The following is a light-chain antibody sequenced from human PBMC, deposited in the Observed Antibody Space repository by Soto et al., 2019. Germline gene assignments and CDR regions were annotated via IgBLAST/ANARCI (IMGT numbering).Light chain of an antibody. CDR3: QQYTSLPFT. Sequence: EVVLTQSAGTLSLSPGERATLSCRAGQSVTSNYLAWFQQKPGQAPRVVIYGASSRATGVPDRFSGSWSGTDFTLTISRLEPEDVAVYYCQQYTSLPFTVGPGTKVDIK. J-gene: IGKJ3*01. CDR1: QSVTSNY. V-gene: IGKV3-20*01. CDR2: GAS.